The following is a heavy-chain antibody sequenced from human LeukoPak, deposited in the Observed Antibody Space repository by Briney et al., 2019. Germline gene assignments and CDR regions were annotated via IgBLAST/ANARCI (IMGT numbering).Heavy chain of an antibody. V-gene: IGHV4-61*02. D-gene: IGHD1-14*01. CDR2: IYTSGST. CDR1: GGSISSGSYY. Sequence: SQTLSLTCTVSGGSISSGSYYWSWIRQPAGKGLEWIGRIYTSGSTNYNPSLKSRVTISVDTSNNQFSLKLSSVTAADTAVYYCARDQTVDNWFDPWGQGTLVTVSS. CDR3: ARDQTVDNWFDP. J-gene: IGHJ5*02.